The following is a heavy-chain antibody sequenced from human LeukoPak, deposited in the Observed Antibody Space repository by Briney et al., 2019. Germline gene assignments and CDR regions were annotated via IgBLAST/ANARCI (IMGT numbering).Heavy chain of an antibody. CDR1: GGSISSYY. Sequence: SETLSLTCTVPGGSISSYYWSWIRQPPGKGLEWIGYIYYSVSANYNPPLKSRATIPVPTSKKQFSLKLSSVTGADTAVYYCARVIVDTAMSPDWFDPWGQGTLVSVSS. CDR2: IYYSVSA. D-gene: IGHD5-18*01. J-gene: IGHJ5*02. V-gene: IGHV4-59*01. CDR3: ARVIVDTAMSPDWFDP.